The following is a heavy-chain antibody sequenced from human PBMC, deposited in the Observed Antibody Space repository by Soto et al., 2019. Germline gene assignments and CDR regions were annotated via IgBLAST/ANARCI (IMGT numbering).Heavy chain of an antibody. Sequence: PSETLSLTCAVYGGSFSGYYWSWIRQPPGKGLEWIGEINHSGSTNYNPSLKSRVTISVDTSKNQFSLKLSSVTAADTAVYYCASGLAAALYYFDYWGQGILVTVS. CDR2: INHSGST. CDR1: GGSFSGYY. J-gene: IGHJ4*02. CDR3: ASGLAAALYYFDY. D-gene: IGHD6-13*01. V-gene: IGHV4-34*01.